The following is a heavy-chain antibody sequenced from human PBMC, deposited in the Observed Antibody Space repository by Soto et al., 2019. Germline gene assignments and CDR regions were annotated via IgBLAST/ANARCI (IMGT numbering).Heavy chain of an antibody. V-gene: IGHV1-46*01. Sequence: QVQLVQSGAEVQKPGASVKVSCKAYGYTFTSYYMHWVRQAPGQVLEWMGIINASGGITSYAQNFQGRVTMTRDTSTSTVYMELSSLRSEDTAVYYCATLGAQTGKYYFDDWGQGTLVTVSS. J-gene: IGHJ4*02. CDR3: ATLGAQTGKYYFDD. CDR1: GYTFTSYY. CDR2: INASGGIT.